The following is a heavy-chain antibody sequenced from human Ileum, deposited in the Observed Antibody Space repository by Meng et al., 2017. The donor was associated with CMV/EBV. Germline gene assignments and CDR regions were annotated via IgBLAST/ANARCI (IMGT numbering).Heavy chain of an antibody. D-gene: IGHD4-17*01. J-gene: IGHJ4*02. Sequence: GESLKISCAASGITLSSPCMSWVRQGSGKGLEWVANIKQDGSEEYYVDSVKGRFTISRDNAKTSLFLQMNSLRADDTAVYYCARNPVTNRRASHFDYWGQGTLVTVSS. CDR3: ARNPVTNRRASHFDY. CDR2: IKQDGSEE. CDR1: GITLSSPC. V-gene: IGHV3-7*01.